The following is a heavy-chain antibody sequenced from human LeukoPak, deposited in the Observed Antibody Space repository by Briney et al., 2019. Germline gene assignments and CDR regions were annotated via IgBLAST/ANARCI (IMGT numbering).Heavy chain of an antibody. CDR3: ARGLYDSSGPGSWFDP. Sequence: PSETLPLTCTVSGGSISSSSYYWGWIRQPPGKGLEWIGSIYYSGSTYYNPSLKSRVTISVDTSKNQFSLKLSSVTAADTAVYYCARGLYDSSGPGSWFDPWGQGTLVTVSS. CDR1: GGSISSSSYY. J-gene: IGHJ5*02. D-gene: IGHD3-22*01. CDR2: IYYSGST. V-gene: IGHV4-39*07.